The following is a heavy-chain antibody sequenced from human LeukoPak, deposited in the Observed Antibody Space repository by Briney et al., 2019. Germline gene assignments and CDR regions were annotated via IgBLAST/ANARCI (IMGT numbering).Heavy chain of an antibody. CDR2: FDPEDGET. D-gene: IGHD3-22*01. CDR1: GYTLTELS. CDR3: ARGPITTRSHFDY. Sequence: ASVKVSCKVSGYTLTELSMHWVRQAPGKGLEWMGGFDPEDGETNYAQKFQGRVTITADESTSTAYMELSSLRSEDTAVYYCARGPITTRSHFDYWGQGTLVTVSS. V-gene: IGHV1-24*01. J-gene: IGHJ4*02.